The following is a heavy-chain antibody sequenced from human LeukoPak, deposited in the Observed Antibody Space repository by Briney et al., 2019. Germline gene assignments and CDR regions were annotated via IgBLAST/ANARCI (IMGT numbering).Heavy chain of an antibody. Sequence: SETLSLTCTVSGGPISSYYWSWIRQRVGTGLEWIGRIYTSGSTNYNPSLKSRVTMSVDTSKNQFSLKLSSVTAADTAVYYCARGHGDPRFDYWGQGTLVTVSS. CDR2: IYTSGST. CDR1: GGPISSYY. J-gene: IGHJ4*02. D-gene: IGHD4-17*01. V-gene: IGHV4-4*07. CDR3: ARGHGDPRFDY.